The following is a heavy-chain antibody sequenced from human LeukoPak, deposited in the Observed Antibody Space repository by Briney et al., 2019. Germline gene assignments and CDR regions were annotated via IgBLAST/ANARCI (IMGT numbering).Heavy chain of an antibody. CDR1: GFTFSNYW. D-gene: IGHD2-21*02. CDR3: TRSYVVTDY. J-gene: IGHJ4*02. Sequence: GGSLRLSCTGSGFTFSNYWMNWVRQAPGKGLDWVATINQDGSEKYYVDSVKGRFTISRDNAKNSLYLQMNSLRAEDTAVYYCTRSYVVTDYWGQGTLVSVSS. V-gene: IGHV3-7*05. CDR2: INQDGSEK.